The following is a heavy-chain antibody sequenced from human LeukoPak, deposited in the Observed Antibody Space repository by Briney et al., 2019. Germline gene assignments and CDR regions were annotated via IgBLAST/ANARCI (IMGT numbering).Heavy chain of an antibody. CDR2: ISSSSSYI. CDR3: ARASSGPIDAFDI. CDR1: GFTFSSYS. Sequence: PGGSLRLSCAASGFTFSSYSMNWVRQAAGRGLEWVSSISSSSSYIYYADSVKGRFTISRDNAKNSLYLQMNSLRAEDTAVYYCARASSGPIDAFDIWGQGTMVTVSS. D-gene: IGHD3-22*01. J-gene: IGHJ3*02. V-gene: IGHV3-21*01.